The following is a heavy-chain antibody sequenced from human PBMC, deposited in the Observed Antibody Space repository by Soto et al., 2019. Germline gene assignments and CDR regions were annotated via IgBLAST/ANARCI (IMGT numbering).Heavy chain of an antibody. V-gene: IGHV1-18*01. CDR2: ISAYNGNT. J-gene: IGHJ3*01. D-gene: IGHD3-10*01. Sequence: QVQLVQSGAEVKKPGASVKVSCKASGYTFTSYGISWVRQAPGQGLEWMGWISAYNGNTNYAQKLQGRVTMTTDTSTSTAYMELRSLRSDDTAVYYCARDHATLLWFGDDAFDLCGQGTMVTVSS. CDR1: GYTFTSYG. CDR3: ARDHATLLWFGDDAFDL.